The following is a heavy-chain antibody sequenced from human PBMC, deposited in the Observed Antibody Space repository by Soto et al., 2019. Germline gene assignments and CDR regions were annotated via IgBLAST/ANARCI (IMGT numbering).Heavy chain of an antibody. V-gene: IGHV1-18*04. J-gene: IGHJ6*02. CDR1: GYTFTGYY. CDR3: ARGYSSSWYYYYYGMDV. CDR2: ISAYNGNT. Sequence: ASVKVSCKASGYTFTGYYMHWVRQAPGQGLEWMGWISAYNGNTNYAQKLQGRVTMTTDTSTSTAYMELRSLRSDDTAVYYCARGYSSSWYYYYYGMDVWGQGTTVTVSS. D-gene: IGHD6-13*01.